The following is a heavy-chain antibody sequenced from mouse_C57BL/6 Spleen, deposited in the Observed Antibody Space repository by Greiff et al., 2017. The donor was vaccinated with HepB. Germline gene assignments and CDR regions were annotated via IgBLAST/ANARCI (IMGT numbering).Heavy chain of an antibody. Sequence: QVQLQQPGAELVKPGASVKMSCKASGYTFTSYWITWVKQRPGQGLEWIGDIYPGSGSTNYNEKFKSKATLTVDTSSSTAYMQLSSLTSEDSAVYYCARCRIYYDYDYGYWDGDVGGTGTTVTVSS. V-gene: IGHV1-55*01. D-gene: IGHD2-4*01. CDR2: IYPGSGST. CDR1: GYTFTSYW. CDR3: ARCRIYYDYDYGYWDGDV. J-gene: IGHJ1*03.